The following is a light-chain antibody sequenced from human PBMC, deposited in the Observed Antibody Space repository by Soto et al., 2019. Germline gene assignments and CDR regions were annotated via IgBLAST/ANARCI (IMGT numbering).Light chain of an antibody. J-gene: IGKJ5*01. Sequence: DIVLTQSPGTLSLSPGERATLXXRASQSVSSNHLAWYQQKPGQAPRXLIYGGSSRATGIPVRFSGSGSETDFTLTITRLEPEDFAVYYCQQHVSSPITFGQGTR. CDR2: GGS. V-gene: IGKV3-20*01. CDR3: QQHVSSPIT. CDR1: QSVSSNH.